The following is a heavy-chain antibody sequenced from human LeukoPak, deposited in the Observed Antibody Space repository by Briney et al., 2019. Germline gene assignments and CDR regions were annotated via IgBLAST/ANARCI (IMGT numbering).Heavy chain of an antibody. J-gene: IGHJ4*02. CDR3: ATDWLSTGNDY. CDR1: GFTFTSYY. CDR2: INPSGGST. V-gene: IGHV1-46*01. D-gene: IGHD5/OR15-5a*01. Sequence: ASVKVSCKASGFTFTSYYMHWVRQPPEQGLEWMGIINPSGGSTSYAQKFQGRVTMTRDTSTSPVYMKLSTLRSEDTAVYYCATDWLSTGNDYWGQGNLVTVSS.